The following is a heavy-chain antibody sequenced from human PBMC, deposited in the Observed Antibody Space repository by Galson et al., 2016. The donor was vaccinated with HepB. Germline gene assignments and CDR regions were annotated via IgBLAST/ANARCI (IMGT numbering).Heavy chain of an antibody. CDR3: ARNGGRQQLAFDF. Sequence: SETLSLTCTVSVGSISAYYWSWIRQPPGKGLEWIGYIYYTGSTNYTPSLKSRVTMSVDTSKNQFSLKLRSVTAVDTAVYYCARNGGRQQLAFDFWGQGALVSVSS. J-gene: IGHJ4*02. D-gene: IGHD6-13*01. CDR2: IYYTGST. V-gene: IGHV4-59*08. CDR1: VGSISAYY.